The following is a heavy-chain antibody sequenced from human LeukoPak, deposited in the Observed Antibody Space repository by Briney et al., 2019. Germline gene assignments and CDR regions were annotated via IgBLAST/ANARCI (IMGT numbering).Heavy chain of an antibody. V-gene: IGHV3-7*01. CDR2: IKQDGSEK. J-gene: IGHJ5*02. CDR3: ARDVCSSSSCYHNWFDP. Sequence: AGGSLRLACAVSGFTFSSYWISWVRQAPGKGLGWVANIKQDGSEKYYVDSVKGRFTIPGDNAKNSLYLQKNSLRAEDTAVYYCARDVCSSSSCYHNWFDPWGQGTLVTVSS. CDR1: GFTFSSYW. D-gene: IGHD2-2*01.